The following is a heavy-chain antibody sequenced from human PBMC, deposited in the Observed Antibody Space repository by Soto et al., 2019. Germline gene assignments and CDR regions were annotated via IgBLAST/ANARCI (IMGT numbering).Heavy chain of an antibody. V-gene: IGHV3-30-3*01. CDR2: TSYGGTSK. Sequence: PGGSLRLSCAASGFTFSSDAMHWVRQAPGKGLEWVAVTSYGGTSKYYADSVKGRFFISRDNFKSTLYLQMNSLRPEDTAVYYCARDTRYSSGYYASWGQGTLVTVSS. J-gene: IGHJ1*01. CDR3: ARDTRYSSGYYAS. CDR1: GFTFSSDA. D-gene: IGHD6-19*01.